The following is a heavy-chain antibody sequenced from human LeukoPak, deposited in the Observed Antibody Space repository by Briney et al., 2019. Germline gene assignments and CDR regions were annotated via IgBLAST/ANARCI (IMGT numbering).Heavy chain of an antibody. D-gene: IGHD2/OR15-2a*01. J-gene: IGHJ4*02. CDR3: VREGEGPLSKDFDY. CDR1: GFTFTDHY. Sequence: ASVKVSCKASGFTFTDHYIHWVRQGPGQGLEWMGYIGPHSTFTSSPQEFQGRVTMTRDASMSTAYMELTRLTSDDTAVYYCVREGEGPLSKDFDYWGQGTLVTVSS. V-gene: IGHV1-2*02. CDR2: IGPHSTFT.